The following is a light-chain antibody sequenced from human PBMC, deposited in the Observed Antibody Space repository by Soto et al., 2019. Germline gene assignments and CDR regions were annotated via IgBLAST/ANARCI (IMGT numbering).Light chain of an antibody. V-gene: IGKV1-5*01. CDR3: RQYNSYSPKT. Sequence: DIQMTQSPSTLSASVGDRVTITGRASQSISTSLTWYQQQPGKAPKLLIYHASSLESGVPSRFSGSGSGTEFTLTISSLQPDDFATYYCRQYNSYSPKTFGQGTKVDIK. CDR2: HAS. J-gene: IGKJ1*01. CDR1: QSISTS.